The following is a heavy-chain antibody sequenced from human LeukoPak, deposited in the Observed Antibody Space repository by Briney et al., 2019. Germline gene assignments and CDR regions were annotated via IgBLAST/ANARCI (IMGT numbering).Heavy chain of an antibody. CDR2: ISGSGGST. J-gene: IGHJ4*02. CDR3: AKGSMGANSPGGY. Sequence: GGSLRLSCAASGFTFSSYAMSWVRQAPGKGLEWVPVISGSGGSTYYADSVKGRFTISRDNSKNTLYLQMNSLRAEDTAIYYCAKGSMGANSPGGYWGQGTLVTVSS. CDR1: GFTFSSYA. V-gene: IGHV3-23*01. D-gene: IGHD1-26*01.